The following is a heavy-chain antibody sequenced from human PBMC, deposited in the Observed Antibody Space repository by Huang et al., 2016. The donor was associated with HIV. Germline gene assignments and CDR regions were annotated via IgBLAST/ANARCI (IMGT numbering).Heavy chain of an antibody. CDR2: ITEGIKNR. CDR3: AKDADTSGYDVLGPFGS. D-gene: IGHD3-3*01. Sequence: EVLLLESGGGLVQPGGSLRLSCVASGFTFSSYAMSWVRQAPGEGRGGVSGITEGIKNRYDAHSVKGRFAGSRDDSTNTLYLQMNSLRAEDTAVYYCAKDADTSGYDVLGPFGSWGQGTLVTVSS. J-gene: IGHJ4*02. CDR1: GFTFSSYA. V-gene: IGHV3-23*01.